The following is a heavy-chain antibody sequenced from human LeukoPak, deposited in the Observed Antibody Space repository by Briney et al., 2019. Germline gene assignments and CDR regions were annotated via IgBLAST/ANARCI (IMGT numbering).Heavy chain of an antibody. Sequence: GSSVKVSCKASGGTFSSYAISWVRQAPGQGLEWMGGIIPIFGTANYAQKFQGRVTITADESTSTAYMVLSSLRSEDTAVYYCARCETNRITIFGDYYYYGMDVWGQGTTVTVSS. CDR1: GGTFSSYA. CDR2: IIPIFGTA. V-gene: IGHV1-69*01. CDR3: ARCETNRITIFGDYYYYGMDV. D-gene: IGHD3-3*01. J-gene: IGHJ6*02.